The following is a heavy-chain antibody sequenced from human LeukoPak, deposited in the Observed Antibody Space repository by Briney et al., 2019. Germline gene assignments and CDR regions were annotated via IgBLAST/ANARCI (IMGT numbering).Heavy chain of an antibody. V-gene: IGHV3-23*01. CDR1: GLTSSNFA. D-gene: IGHD3-10*01. Sequence: GGSLRLSCEASGLTSSNFAMTWIRQAPGKGLEWVSAISGSGENTHYADSVQGRFIISRDNSKKTMYLQMNSLRGEDTAVYYCAKGSTYFYGSGTTDDAFDIWGQGTMVTVSS. CDR2: ISGSGENT. J-gene: IGHJ3*02. CDR3: AKGSTYFYGSGTTDDAFDI.